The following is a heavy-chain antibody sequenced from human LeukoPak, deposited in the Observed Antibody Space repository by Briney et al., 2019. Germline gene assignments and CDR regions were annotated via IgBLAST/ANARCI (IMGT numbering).Heavy chain of an antibody. Sequence: GGSLRLSCAASGFTVSSNYMSWVRQAPGKGLEWVSVLYSGGSTYYADSVKGRFTISRDNSKNTLYLQMNSLRAEDTAVYYCARVGCSSTSCYSDYYYYMDVWGKGTTVTVSS. CDR3: ARVGCSSTSCYSDYYYYMDV. J-gene: IGHJ6*03. V-gene: IGHV3-66*01. CDR2: LYSGGST. CDR1: GFTVSSNY. D-gene: IGHD2-2*02.